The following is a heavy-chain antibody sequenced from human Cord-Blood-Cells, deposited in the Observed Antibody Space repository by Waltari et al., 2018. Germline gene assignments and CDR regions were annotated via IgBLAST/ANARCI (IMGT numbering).Heavy chain of an antibody. J-gene: IGHJ4*02. Sequence: QVQLVQPRPAEKKPGASVKVSCQVSGYSPTALAMALLRPAPVQRLEWMGGFDPEDGETIYAQKFQGRVTMTEDTSTDTAYMELSSLRSEDTAVYYCATSPTTITRYGSGSYYNYWGQGTLVTVSS. CDR3: ATSPTTITRYGSGSYYNY. D-gene: IGHD3-10*01. CDR2: FDPEDGET. CDR1: GYSPTALA. V-gene: IGHV1-24*01.